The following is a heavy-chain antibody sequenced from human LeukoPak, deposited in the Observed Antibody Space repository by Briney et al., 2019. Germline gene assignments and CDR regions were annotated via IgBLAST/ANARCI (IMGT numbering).Heavy chain of an antibody. V-gene: IGHV1-24*01. CDR1: GYTLTELS. D-gene: IGHD5-18*01. CDR3: AQSSGDGDTAMSDY. CDR2: FDPEDGET. J-gene: IGHJ4*02. Sequence: GVSVKVSCKVSGYTLTELSMHWVRQAPGKGLEWRGGFDPEDGETIYAQKFQGRVTMTEDTSTDTAYMELSSLRSEDTPAYYCAQSSGDGDTAMSDYWGQGTLVTVSS.